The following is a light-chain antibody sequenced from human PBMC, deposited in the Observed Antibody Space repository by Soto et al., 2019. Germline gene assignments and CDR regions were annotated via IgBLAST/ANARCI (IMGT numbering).Light chain of an antibody. Sequence: QSVLTQPPSASGTPGQRVTISCSGSSSNIGSNTVNWYQQLPGTAPKLLIYSNNQRPSGVPDRFSGSKSGTSASLAISGLQSEDEVVYYCAAWDDSLNGFYVFGTGTKVTVL. V-gene: IGLV1-44*01. CDR3: AAWDDSLNGFYV. J-gene: IGLJ1*01. CDR2: SNN. CDR1: SSNIGSNT.